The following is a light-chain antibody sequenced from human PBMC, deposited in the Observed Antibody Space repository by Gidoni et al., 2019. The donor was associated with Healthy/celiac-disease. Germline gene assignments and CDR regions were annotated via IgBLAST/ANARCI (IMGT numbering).Light chain of an antibody. J-gene: IGKJ5*01. CDR3: QQSYSTPT. CDR1: QSISSY. Sequence: IQMTQSPSSLSASVGDRVTITCRASQSISSYLNWYQQKPGKAPKLLIYAASSLQSGVPSRVSGSGSGTDFTLTISSLQPEDFATYYCQQSYSTPTFGQGTRLESK. V-gene: IGKV1-39*01. CDR2: AAS.